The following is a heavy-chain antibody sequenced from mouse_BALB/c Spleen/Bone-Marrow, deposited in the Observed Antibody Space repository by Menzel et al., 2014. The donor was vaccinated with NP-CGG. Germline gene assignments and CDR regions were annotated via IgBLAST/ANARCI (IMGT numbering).Heavy chain of an antibody. J-gene: IGHJ2*01. Sequence: EVHVVESGGDLVKPGGSLKLSCAASGFTFSSYGMSWVRQTPDKRLEWVATISSGGSYTYYPDSVKGRFTISRDNAKNTLYLQMSSLKSEDTAMYYCARIYYGNYVNYWGQGTTLTVSS. D-gene: IGHD2-1*01. CDR1: GFTFSSYG. CDR3: ARIYYGNYVNY. CDR2: ISSGGSYT. V-gene: IGHV5-6*01.